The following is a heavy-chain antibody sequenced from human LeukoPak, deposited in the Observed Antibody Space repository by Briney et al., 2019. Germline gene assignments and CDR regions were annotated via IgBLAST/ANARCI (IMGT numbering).Heavy chain of an antibody. CDR1: GFTFSRFA. D-gene: IGHD3-22*01. Sequence: GASLRLSCSSSGFTFSRFAMNWVRQLPGKGLEFVSTISGNGLQTFYADSVKGRFSVSRDNSKKIVYLQMVSLRADDSALYYCAKDANYLDSSGYFIPFDYWGQGTLVTVAP. J-gene: IGHJ4*02. CDR3: AKDANYLDSSGYFIPFDY. CDR2: ISGNGLQT. V-gene: IGHV3-23*01.